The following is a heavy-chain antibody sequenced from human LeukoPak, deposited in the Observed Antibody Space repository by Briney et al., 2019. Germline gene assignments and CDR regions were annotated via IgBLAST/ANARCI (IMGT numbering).Heavy chain of an antibody. V-gene: IGHV3-72*01. Sequence: GGSLRLSCAASGFSFSDHYMDWVCQAPGKGLEWVGRTRNRANSYTTEYAASVKGRFTISRDDSKNSLYLQMNSLKTEDTAVYYCTRRASTYQLDYWGQGTLVTVSS. J-gene: IGHJ4*02. D-gene: IGHD2-2*01. CDR1: GFSFSDHY. CDR2: TRNRANSYTT. CDR3: TRRASTYQLDY.